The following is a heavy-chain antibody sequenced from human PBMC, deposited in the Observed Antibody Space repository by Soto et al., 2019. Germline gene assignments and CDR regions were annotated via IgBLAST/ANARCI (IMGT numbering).Heavy chain of an antibody. D-gene: IGHD2-8*01. CDR2: ARNKVNSYTT. CDR1: GFTFSDHH. V-gene: IGHV3-72*01. Sequence: PVGSLRLSCAASGASGFTFSDHHMDWVRQAPGTGLEWVGRARNKVNSYTTAYAASVKGRFTISRDDSKNSLYLQMNSLKPEDTAVYFCARLMGTRFDLWGQGTLVTVSS. J-gene: IGHJ4*02. CDR3: ARLMGTRFDL.